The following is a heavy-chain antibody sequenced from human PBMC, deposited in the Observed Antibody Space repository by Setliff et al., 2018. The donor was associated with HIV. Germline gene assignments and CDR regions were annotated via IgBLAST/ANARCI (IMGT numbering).Heavy chain of an antibody. CDR2: IYYSGST. D-gene: IGHD4-17*01. CDR1: GGSISSYY. Sequence: SSETLSLTCTVSGGSISSYYWSWTRQPPGKGLEWIGYIYYSGSTNYNPSLKSRVTISVDTSKNQFSLKLTSVTAADTAVYYCARGGGPTVVSNFAYWGQGTLVTVSS. V-gene: IGHV4-59*01. J-gene: IGHJ4*02. CDR3: ARGGGPTVVSNFAY.